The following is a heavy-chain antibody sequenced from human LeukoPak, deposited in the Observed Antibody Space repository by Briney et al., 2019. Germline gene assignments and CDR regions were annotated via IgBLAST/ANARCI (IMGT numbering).Heavy chain of an antibody. V-gene: IGHV4-39*01. J-gene: IGHJ3*02. Sequence: SETLSLTCTVSGGSISSSSYYWGWIRQPPGKGLEWIGSIYYSGSTYYDPSLESRVTISVDTSKNQFSLKLSSVTAADTAVYYCARQKLELRPEAAFDIWGQGTMVTVSS. CDR2: IYYSGST. D-gene: IGHD1-7*01. CDR1: GGSISSSSYY. CDR3: ARQKLELRPEAAFDI.